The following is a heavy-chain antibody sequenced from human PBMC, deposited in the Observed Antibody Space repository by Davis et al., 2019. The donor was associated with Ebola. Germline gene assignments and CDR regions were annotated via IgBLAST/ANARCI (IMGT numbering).Heavy chain of an antibody. CDR2: ISGSGYVI. D-gene: IGHD4-17*01. V-gene: IGHV3-11*01. Sequence: PGGSLRLSCTASGFAFSDYYMNWTRQAPGKGLEWVSYISGSGYVIYYADSVKGRFTFSRDNAKNSLYLQMNSLRAEDTAVYYCARGGDPIDVWGQGTLVTVSS. CDR1: GFAFSDYY. J-gene: IGHJ4*02. CDR3: ARGGDPIDV.